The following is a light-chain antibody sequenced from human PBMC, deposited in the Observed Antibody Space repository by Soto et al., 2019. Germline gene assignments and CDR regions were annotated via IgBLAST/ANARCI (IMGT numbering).Light chain of an antibody. CDR1: XXXXGGYTY. Sequence: QSVLTQPASVSGXPGXSXTXXXXXXXXXXGGYTYASWYQQHPGKAPKLMIYDVSNRPSGVSNRFSGSKSGNTASLTISGLQAEDEADYYCSSYTSSSTLYVFGTGTKVT. V-gene: IGLV2-14*01. CDR3: SSYTSSSTLYV. J-gene: IGLJ1*01. CDR2: DVS.